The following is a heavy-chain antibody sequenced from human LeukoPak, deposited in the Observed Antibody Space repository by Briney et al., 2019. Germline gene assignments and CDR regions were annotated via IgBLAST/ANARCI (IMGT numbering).Heavy chain of an antibody. CDR1: GGSISSGGYY. J-gene: IGHJ6*03. CDR3: ARGRYYDKYCMDV. CDR2: IYYSGST. D-gene: IGHD3-22*01. Sequence: SQTLSLTCTVSGGSISSGGYYWSWIRQHPGKGLEWIGYIYYSGSTYYNPSLKSRVTISVDTSKNQFSLKLSPVTAADTAVYYCARGRYYDKYCMDVWGQGTTVTVSS. V-gene: IGHV4-31*03.